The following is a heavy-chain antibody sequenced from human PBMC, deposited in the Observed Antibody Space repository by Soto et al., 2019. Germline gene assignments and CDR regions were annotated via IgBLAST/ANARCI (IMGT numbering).Heavy chain of an antibody. J-gene: IGHJ6*02. Sequence: GGSLRLSCAASGFIFSSYGMHWVRQAQGKGLEWVAVIWYDGINKYYADSVKGRFTISRDNSKNTLYLQMNSLRAEDTAVYYCARGRGNYYYGMDVWGQGTTVTVSS. CDR2: IWYDGINK. CDR1: GFIFSSYG. D-gene: IGHD3-16*01. V-gene: IGHV3-33*01. CDR3: ARGRGNYYYGMDV.